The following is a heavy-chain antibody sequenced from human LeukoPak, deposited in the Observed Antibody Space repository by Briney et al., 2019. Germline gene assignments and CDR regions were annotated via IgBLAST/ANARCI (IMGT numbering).Heavy chain of an antibody. Sequence: AGGSLRLSCAASGFTFSSFAMGWVRQAPGKGLEWVSAISGSGSTYYADSVKGRFTISRDNSKNTLYLRMNSLRAEDTAVYYCATTGYSSRNYWGQGTLATVSS. CDR3: ATTGYSSRNY. D-gene: IGHD6-13*01. J-gene: IGHJ4*02. CDR2: ISGSGST. V-gene: IGHV3-23*01. CDR1: GFTFSSFA.